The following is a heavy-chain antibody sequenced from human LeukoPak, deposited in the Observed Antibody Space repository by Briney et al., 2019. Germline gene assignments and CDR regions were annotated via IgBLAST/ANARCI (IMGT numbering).Heavy chain of an antibody. CDR1: GGSISSGSYY. CDR3: ANSIDFDYGDYYFDY. V-gene: IGHV4-61*02. CDR2: IYTSGST. D-gene: IGHD4-17*01. Sequence: SETLSLTCTVSGGSISSGSYYWRWIRQPAGKGLEWIGRIYTSGSTNYNPSLKSRVTISLDTSKNQFSLKLSSVTAADTAVYYCANSIDFDYGDYYFDYWGQGALVTISS. J-gene: IGHJ4*02.